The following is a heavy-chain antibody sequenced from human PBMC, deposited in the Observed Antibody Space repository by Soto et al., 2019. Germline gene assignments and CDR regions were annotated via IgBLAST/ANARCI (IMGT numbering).Heavy chain of an antibody. Sequence: GGSLRLSCAASGFTFSSYSMNWVRQAPGKGLEWVSSISSSSSYIYYADSVKGRFTISRDNAKNSLYLQMNSLRAEDTAVYYCARDQDYPPPNNWFDPWGQGTLVTVSS. CDR2: ISSSSSYI. CDR1: GFTFSSYS. D-gene: IGHD4-17*01. V-gene: IGHV3-21*01. CDR3: ARDQDYPPPNNWFDP. J-gene: IGHJ5*02.